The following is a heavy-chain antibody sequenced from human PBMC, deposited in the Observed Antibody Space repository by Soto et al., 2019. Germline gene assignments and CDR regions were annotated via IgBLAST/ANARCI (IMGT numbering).Heavy chain of an antibody. D-gene: IGHD2-21*01. J-gene: IGHJ6*03. Sequence: ASVKVSCKASGYTFTSYGISWVRQAPGQGLEWMGWISAYNGNTNYAQKLQGRVTMTTDTSTSTAYMELRSLRSDDTAVYYCARRDLHSPRYYYYYMDVWGKGTTVTVSS. CDR3: ARRDLHSPRYYYYYMDV. CDR1: GYTFTSYG. V-gene: IGHV1-18*01. CDR2: ISAYNGNT.